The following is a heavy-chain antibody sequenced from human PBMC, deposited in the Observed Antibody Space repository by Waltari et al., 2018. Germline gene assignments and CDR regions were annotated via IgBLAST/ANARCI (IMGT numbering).Heavy chain of an antibody. CDR2: SYYTGRT. CDR3: ARGGGGDWEWFDP. D-gene: IGHD2-21*02. J-gene: IGHJ5*02. V-gene: IGHV4-59*01. CDR1: GGSLSGFY. Sequence: QVPLQASGPSLLKPSETLSLLCTVPGGSLSGFYWSWVRQTPGKGLEWMCYSYYTGRTNCNPSRKSRVTMGVDTSKNQSSLKLSSVTAADTAFYHWARGGGGDWEWFDPWGQGTLVTVSS.